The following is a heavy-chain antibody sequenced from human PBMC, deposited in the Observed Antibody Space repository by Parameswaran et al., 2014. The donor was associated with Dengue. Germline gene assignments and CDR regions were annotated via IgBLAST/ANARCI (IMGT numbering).Heavy chain of an antibody. V-gene: IGHV3-64D*06. D-gene: IGHD3-16*01. J-gene: IGHJ4*02. CDR3: VKRWGMTDFDY. Sequence: VRQMPGKGLEYVSAITSNGRSTYYADSVKGRFTISRDNSKNTVYLQMSSLRAEDTAVYYCVKRWGMTDFDYWGQGSLVTVSS. CDR2: ITSNGRST.